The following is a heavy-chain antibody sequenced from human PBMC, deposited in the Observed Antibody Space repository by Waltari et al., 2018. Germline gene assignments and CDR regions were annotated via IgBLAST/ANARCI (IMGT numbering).Heavy chain of an antibody. J-gene: IGHJ3*02. CDR2: ISSSSSTI. D-gene: IGHD4-17*01. V-gene: IGHV3-48*01. Sequence: EVQLVESGGGLVQPGGSLRLSCAASGFTFSSYSMNWVRQAPGKGLEWVSYISSSSSTIYYADSVKGRFTISRDNAKNSLYLQMNSLRAEDTAVYYCATAIVTVTPRRAFDIWGQGTMVTVSS. CDR3: ATAIVTVTPRRAFDI. CDR1: GFTFSSYS.